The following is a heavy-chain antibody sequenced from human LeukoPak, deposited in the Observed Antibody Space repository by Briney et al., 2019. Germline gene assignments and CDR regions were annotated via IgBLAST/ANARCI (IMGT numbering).Heavy chain of an antibody. CDR1: GGTFSSHT. D-gene: IGHD6-19*01. CDR2: IIPILGIA. Sequence: SVKVSCKPSGGTFSSHTISWVRQAPGQGLECMGRIIPILGIANYAQKFQGRVTLTADRSTSTAYMELSSLRSEDTAVYYCARAGIAVAHGVFDYYYYMDVWGKGTTVTVSS. J-gene: IGHJ6*03. CDR3: ARAGIAVAHGVFDYYYYMDV. V-gene: IGHV1-69*02.